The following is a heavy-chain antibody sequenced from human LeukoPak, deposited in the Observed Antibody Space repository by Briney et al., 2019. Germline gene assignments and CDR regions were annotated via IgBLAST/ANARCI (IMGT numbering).Heavy chain of an antibody. Sequence: GGSLRLSCVASGFTFNSYWMSWVRQAPGKGLEWVANIKEDGTEKYYVDSVRGRFTLSRDNAENSLYLQMSSLRAEDTAVYYCARNHHDVLTGYYSNYYNYYYMDVWGKGTTVTVSS. J-gene: IGHJ6*03. V-gene: IGHV3-7*01. CDR2: IKEDGTEK. D-gene: IGHD3-9*01. CDR3: ARNHHDVLTGYYSNYYNYYYMDV. CDR1: GFTFNSYW.